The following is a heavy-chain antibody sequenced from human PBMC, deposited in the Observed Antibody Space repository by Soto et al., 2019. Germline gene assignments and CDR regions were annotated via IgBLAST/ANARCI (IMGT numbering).Heavy chain of an antibody. CDR3: AHRVLRTVFGLVTTTAIYFDF. V-gene: IGHV2-5*02. J-gene: IGHJ4*02. CDR2: IYWDDDK. CDR1: GFSLTTSGVG. D-gene: IGHD3-3*01. Sequence: QITLNESGPTVVRPTETLTLTCRFSGFSLTTSGVGVGWIRPSPGKAPEWLALIYWDDDKRYSGSLKSRLTITKYTSKNQVVLTVSYLDPTDTATYYCAHRVLRTVFGLVTTTAIYFDFWGQGTPVAVSS.